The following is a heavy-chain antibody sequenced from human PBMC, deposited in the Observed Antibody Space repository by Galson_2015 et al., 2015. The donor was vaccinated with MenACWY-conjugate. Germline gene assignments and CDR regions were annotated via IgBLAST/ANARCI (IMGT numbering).Heavy chain of an antibody. CDR3: ARETPPPPYYYDSSGYYRYDAFDI. CDR1: GDSVSSNSAA. J-gene: IGHJ3*02. CDR2: TYYRSKWYN. D-gene: IGHD3-22*01. Sequence: CAISGDSVSSNSAAWNWIRQSPSRGLEWLGRTYYRSKWYNDYAVSVKSRITINPDTSKNQFSLQLNSVTPEDTAVYYCARETPPPPYYYDSSGYYRYDAFDIWGQGTMVTVSS. V-gene: IGHV6-1*01.